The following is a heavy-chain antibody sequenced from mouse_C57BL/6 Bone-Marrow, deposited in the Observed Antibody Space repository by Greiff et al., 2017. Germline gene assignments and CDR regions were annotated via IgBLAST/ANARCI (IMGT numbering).Heavy chain of an antibody. CDR2: IWSGGST. D-gene: IGHD1-1*01. J-gene: IGHJ4*01. CDR3: ARNGAYYYGSSYYYAMDY. CDR1: GFSLTSYG. Sequence: QVQLKESGPGLVQPSQSLSITCTVSGFSLTSYGVHWVRQSPGKGLEWLGVIWSGGSTDYNAAFISRLSISKDNSKSQVFFKMNSLQADDTAIYYCARNGAYYYGSSYYYAMDYWGQGTSVTASS. V-gene: IGHV2-2*01.